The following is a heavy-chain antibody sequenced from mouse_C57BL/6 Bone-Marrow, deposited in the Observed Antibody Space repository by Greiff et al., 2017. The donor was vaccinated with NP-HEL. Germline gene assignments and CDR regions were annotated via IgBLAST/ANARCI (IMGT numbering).Heavy chain of an antibody. J-gene: IGHJ2*01. CDR1: GYTFTSYW. V-gene: IGHV1-50*01. D-gene: IGHD3-3*01. CDR2: IDPSDSYT. Sequence: QVQLQQSGAELVKPGASVKLSCKASGYTFTSYWMQWVKQRPGQGLEWIGEIDPSDSYTNYNQKFKGKATLTVDTSSSTAYMQLSSLTSEDSAVYYCARRGLVDYWGQGTTLTVSS. CDR3: ARRGLVDY.